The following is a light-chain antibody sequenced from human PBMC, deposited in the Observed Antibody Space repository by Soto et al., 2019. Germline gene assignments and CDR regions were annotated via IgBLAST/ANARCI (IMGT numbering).Light chain of an antibody. CDR2: GAS. CDR1: QSVSSSY. CDR3: QQYGSSRT. J-gene: IGKJ1*01. Sequence: ENVLTPVPGAPSFYPGGRATLPLRAGQSVSSSYLAWYQQKPGQAPRLLIYGASSRATGIPDRFSGSGSGTDFTLTISRLEPEDFAVYYCQQYGSSRTFGQGTKVDIK. V-gene: IGKV3-20*01.